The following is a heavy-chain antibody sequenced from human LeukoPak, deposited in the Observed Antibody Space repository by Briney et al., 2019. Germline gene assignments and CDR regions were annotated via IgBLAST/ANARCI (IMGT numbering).Heavy chain of an antibody. D-gene: IGHD3-22*01. CDR1: GGSLSTYY. V-gene: IGHV4-4*07. J-gene: IGHJ3*02. CDR3: ARVDYYDSNGYSNPDAFDI. Sequence: SETLSLTCTVSGGSLSTYYWSWIRQPAGKGLEWIGRIYTSGSTNYNPSLKSRVTMSVDTSKNQFSLKLSSVTAADTAVYYCARVDYYDSNGYSNPDAFDIWGQGTMVTVSS. CDR2: IYTSGST.